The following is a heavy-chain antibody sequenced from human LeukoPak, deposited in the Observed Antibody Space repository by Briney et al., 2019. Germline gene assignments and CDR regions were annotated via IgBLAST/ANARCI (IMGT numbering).Heavy chain of an antibody. CDR1: GFTFSSYA. J-gene: IGHJ4*02. V-gene: IGHV3-30*04. Sequence: PGGSLRLSCAASGFTFSSYAMHWVRQAPGKGLEWVAVISYDGSNKYYADSVKGRFTISRDDSKNTLSLQMNSLRVEDTATYYCARDLARGAFDYWGQGTLVTVSS. CDR3: ARDLARGAFDY. CDR2: ISYDGSNK. D-gene: IGHD3-10*01.